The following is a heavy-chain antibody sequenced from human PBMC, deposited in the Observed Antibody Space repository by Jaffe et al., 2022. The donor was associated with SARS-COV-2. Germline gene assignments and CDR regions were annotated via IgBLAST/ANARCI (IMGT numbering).Heavy chain of an antibody. V-gene: IGHV3-33*01. CDR3: ARGRYCSGGSCHRDPFHYYYYGMDV. J-gene: IGHJ6*02. CDR1: GFTFSSYG. CDR2: IWYDGSNK. Sequence: QVQLVESGGGVVQPGRSLRLSCAASGFTFSSYGMHWVRQAPGKGLEWVAVIWYDGSNKYYADSVKGRFTISRDNSKNTLYLQMNSLRAEDTAVYYCARGRYCSGGSCHRDPFHYYYYGMDVWGQGTTVTVSS. D-gene: IGHD2-15*01.